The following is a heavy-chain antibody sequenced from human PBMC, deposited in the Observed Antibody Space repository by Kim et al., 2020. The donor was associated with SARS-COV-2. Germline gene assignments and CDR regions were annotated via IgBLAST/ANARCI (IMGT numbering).Heavy chain of an antibody. V-gene: IGHV4-39*01. D-gene: IGHD5-12*01. J-gene: IGHJ4*02. CDR3: ASGRKRGYSGYDLIAVAGKGAGYYVDY. CDR1: GGSISSSSYY. CDR2: IYYSGST. Sequence: SETLSLTCTVSGGSISSSSYYWGWIRQPPGKGLEWIGSIYYSGSTYYNPSLKSRVTISVDTSKNQFSLKLSSVTAADTAVYYCASGRKRGYSGYDLIAVAGKGAGYYVDYCGRGSLVTVSS.